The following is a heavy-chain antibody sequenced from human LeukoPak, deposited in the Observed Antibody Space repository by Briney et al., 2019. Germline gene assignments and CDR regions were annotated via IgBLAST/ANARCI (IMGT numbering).Heavy chain of an antibody. CDR1: GYTLTAYH. Sequence: ASVKVSCKASGYTLTAYHMHWVRQAPGQGLEWMGRINPNSGDTNYAQKFQGRVTMTRDTSISTAYMELSRLRSDDTAVYYCARDYCSSTSCLFDYWGQGTLVSVSS. V-gene: IGHV1-2*06. J-gene: IGHJ4*02. CDR3: ARDYCSSTSCLFDY. CDR2: INPNSGDT. D-gene: IGHD2-2*01.